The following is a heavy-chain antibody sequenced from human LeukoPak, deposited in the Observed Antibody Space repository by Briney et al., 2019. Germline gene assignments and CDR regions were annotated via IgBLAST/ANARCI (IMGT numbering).Heavy chain of an antibody. CDR1: GGSIRSFY. CDR2: ISYSGST. Sequence: SETLSLTCTVSGGSIRSFYWSWIRQPPGKGPEWIGYISYSGSTNYNASLESRVTMSVDTSKNQFSLNLNSVTAADTAVYYCARAESDPILFTEYFQHWGQGTLVTVSS. CDR3: ARAESDPILFTEYFQH. J-gene: IGHJ1*01. D-gene: IGHD2-21*01. V-gene: IGHV4-59*08.